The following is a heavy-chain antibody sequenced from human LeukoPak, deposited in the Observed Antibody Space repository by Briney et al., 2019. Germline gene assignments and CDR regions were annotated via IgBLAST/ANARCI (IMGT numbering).Heavy chain of an antibody. Sequence: GGSLRLSCAASGFTFSSYWMSWVRQAPGKGLKWVTNIKQDGSEKYYVDSVKGRFTISRDNAKNSLYLQMNSLRAEDTAVYYCARSTSIAVAGRAFDIWGQGTMVTVSS. CDR3: ARSTSIAVAGRAFDI. CDR1: GFTFSSYW. V-gene: IGHV3-7*01. J-gene: IGHJ3*02. D-gene: IGHD6-19*01. CDR2: IKQDGSEK.